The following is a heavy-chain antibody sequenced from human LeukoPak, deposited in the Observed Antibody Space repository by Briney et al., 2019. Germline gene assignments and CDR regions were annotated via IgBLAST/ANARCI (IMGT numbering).Heavy chain of an antibody. D-gene: IGHD1-26*01. J-gene: IGHJ4*02. CDR1: GFTFSSHW. CDR3: ARGATYAYYQDY. CDR2: IKYDASST. Sequence: GSLRLSCADSGFTFSSHWRHWVRQAPGKGLVWVSRIKYDASSTSYADSVKGRFTISRDNAKNTLYLQMNSLRAEDTAVYYCARGATYAYYQDYWGQGTLVTVSS. V-gene: IGHV3-74*01.